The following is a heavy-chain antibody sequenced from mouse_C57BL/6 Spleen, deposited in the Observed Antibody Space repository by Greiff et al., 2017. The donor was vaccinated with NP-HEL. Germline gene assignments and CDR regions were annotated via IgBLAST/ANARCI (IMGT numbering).Heavy chain of an antibody. J-gene: IGHJ2*01. CDR3: ASNHGSSFAY. Sequence: QVQLQEPGAELVKPGASVKMSCKASGYTFTTYPIEWMKQNHGKSLEWIGNFHPYNDDTKYNEKFKGKATLTVEKSSSTAYLELSRVTSDDAAVYHCASNHGSSFAYWGQGTTLTVSA. V-gene: IGHV1-47*01. CDR1: GYTFTTYP. D-gene: IGHD1-1*01. CDR2: FHPYNDDT.